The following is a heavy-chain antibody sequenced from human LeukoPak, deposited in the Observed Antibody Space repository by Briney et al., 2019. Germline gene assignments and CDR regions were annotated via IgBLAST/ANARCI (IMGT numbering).Heavy chain of an antibody. CDR3: TKGGVAAARDY. Sequence: GGSLRLSCAASGFIFSTSEMNWARQAPGKGLEWVSSVSGSGGSTHHADSVKGRFTISRDNSKNTLYMQMNSLRTEDTAVYYCTKGGVAAARDYWGQGTLVTVSS. CDR1: GFIFSTSE. J-gene: IGHJ4*02. CDR2: VSGSGGST. V-gene: IGHV3-23*01. D-gene: IGHD6-13*01.